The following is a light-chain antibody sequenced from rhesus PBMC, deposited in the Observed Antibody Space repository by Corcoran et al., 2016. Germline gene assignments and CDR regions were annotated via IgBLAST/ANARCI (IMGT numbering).Light chain of an antibody. Sequence: DIQMTQSPSSWSAAVGDRVPITCQASQGISSCLAWYQQKPGKAPKLLDYAASRLQSGAPSRFSGSGSGTDFTLTLSSQQPNDFATYYCQKHNSYPYSFGQGTKVEIK. CDR2: AAS. CDR1: QGISSC. CDR3: QKHNSYPYS. J-gene: IGKJ2*01. V-gene: IGKV1-33*02.